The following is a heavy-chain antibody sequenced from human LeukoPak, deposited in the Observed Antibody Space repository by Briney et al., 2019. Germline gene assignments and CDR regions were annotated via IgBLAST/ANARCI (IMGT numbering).Heavy chain of an antibody. J-gene: IGHJ4*02. CDR3: AREEFLGSGNDY. V-gene: IGHV3-21*04. CDR2: ISTSSSYI. Sequence: GGSLRLSCAASGFTFSTYSMTWVRQAPGKGLEWVSSISTSSSYIYYTDSVKGRFTISRDNSKNTLYLQMNSLRAEDTAVYYCAREEFLGSGNDYWGQGTLVTVSS. CDR1: GFTFSTYS. D-gene: IGHD3-10*01.